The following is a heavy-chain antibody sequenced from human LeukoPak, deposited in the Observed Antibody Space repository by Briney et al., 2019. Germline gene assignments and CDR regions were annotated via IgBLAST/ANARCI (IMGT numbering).Heavy chain of an antibody. V-gene: IGHV4-39*01. CDR3: ARREYQLLWALPDFDY. CDR1: GGSISSSSYY. D-gene: IGHD2-2*01. J-gene: IGHJ4*02. CDR2: IYYSGST. Sequence: SETLSLTCTVSGGSISSSSYYWGWLRQPPGKGLEWIGSIYYSGSTYYNPSLKSRVTISVDTSKNQFSLKLSSVTAADTAVYYCARREYQLLWALPDFDYWGQGTLVTVSS.